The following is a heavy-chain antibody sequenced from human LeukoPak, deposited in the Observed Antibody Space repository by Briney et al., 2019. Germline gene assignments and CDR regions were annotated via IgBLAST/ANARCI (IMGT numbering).Heavy chain of an antibody. D-gene: IGHD3-22*01. J-gene: IGHJ3*02. Sequence: ASVKVSCKASGYTFTGYYMHWVRQAPGQGLEWMGWINPNSGGTNYAQKFQGRVTMTRDTSISTAYMELSRLRSDDTAVYYCARAYNSSGTGAFDIWGQGTMVTVSS. CDR2: INPNSGGT. CDR1: GYTFTGYY. V-gene: IGHV1-2*02. CDR3: ARAYNSSGTGAFDI.